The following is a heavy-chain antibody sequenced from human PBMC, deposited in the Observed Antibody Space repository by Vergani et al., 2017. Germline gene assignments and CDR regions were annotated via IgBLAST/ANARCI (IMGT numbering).Heavy chain of an antibody. CDR2: IIPIFGTA. V-gene: IGHV1-69*01. D-gene: IGHD2-2*01. CDR3: ASGYCSSTSCYQVWLDP. CDR1: GGTFSIYA. J-gene: IGHJ5*02. Sequence: QVQLVQSGAEVKKPGSSVKVSCKASGGTFSIYAISWLRQAPGQGIEWMGGIIPIFGTANYAQKFQVRVTITADESTSTAYMELRSLRSEDTAVYYCASGYCSSTSCYQVWLDPWGQGTLVTVSS.